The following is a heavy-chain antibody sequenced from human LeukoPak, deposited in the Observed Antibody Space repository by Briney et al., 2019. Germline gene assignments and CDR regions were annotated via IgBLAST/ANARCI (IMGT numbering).Heavy chain of an antibody. CDR2: ISSSGSTI. CDR3: AELGITMIGGV. J-gene: IGHJ6*04. D-gene: IGHD3-10*02. Sequence: LSLTCAVYGGSFSGYYWSWIRQPPGKGLEWVSYISSSGSTIYYADSVKGRFTISRDDAKNSLYLQMNSLRAEDTAVYYCAELGITMIGGVWGKGTTVTISS. CDR1: GGSFSGYY. V-gene: IGHV3-11*04.